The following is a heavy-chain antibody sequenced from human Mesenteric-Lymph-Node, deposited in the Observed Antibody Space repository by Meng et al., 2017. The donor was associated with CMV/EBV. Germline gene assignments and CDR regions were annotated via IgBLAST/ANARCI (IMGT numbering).Heavy chain of an antibody. J-gene: IGHJ5*01. CDR2: INHSGST. CDR3: ARILNTGTHGRGWFGL. CDR1: GGSFSGYY. D-gene: IGHD1-1*01. Sequence: SETLSLTCAVYGGSFSGYYWSWIRQPPGKGLEWIGEINHSGSTNYNPSLKSRVTISVDTSKNQFSLKLSSVTAADTAVYYCARILNTGTHGRGWFGLWGQGILVTVSS. V-gene: IGHV4-34*01.